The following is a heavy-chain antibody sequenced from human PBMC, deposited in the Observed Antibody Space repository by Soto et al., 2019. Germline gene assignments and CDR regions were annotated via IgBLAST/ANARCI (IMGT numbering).Heavy chain of an antibody. Sequence: QDQLVQSGAEVKKPGSSVKVSCKASGGTFSSHTFSWVRQAPGQGLEWMGRIIPALGTATYAQKFQGRVTITAAGSATTVYMELNSLRSEDTAVYYCAIPALGDYWYFDLWGSGTLVTVSS. CDR2: IIPALGTA. V-gene: IGHV1-69*08. CDR3: AIPALGDYWYFDL. CDR1: GGTFSSHT. D-gene: IGHD2-21*01. J-gene: IGHJ2*01.